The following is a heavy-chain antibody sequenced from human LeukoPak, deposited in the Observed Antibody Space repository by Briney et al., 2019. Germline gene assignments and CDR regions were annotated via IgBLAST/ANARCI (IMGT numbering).Heavy chain of an antibody. CDR2: IYTSGST. Sequence: SQTLSLTCTVSGGSISSGSYYWSWIRQPAGKGLEWIGRIYTSGSTNYNPSLKSRVTISVDTSKNQFSLKLSSVTAADTAVYYCARALGAFDIWGQGTMVTVSS. J-gene: IGHJ3*02. CDR3: ARALGAFDI. CDR1: GGSISSGSYY. V-gene: IGHV4-61*02.